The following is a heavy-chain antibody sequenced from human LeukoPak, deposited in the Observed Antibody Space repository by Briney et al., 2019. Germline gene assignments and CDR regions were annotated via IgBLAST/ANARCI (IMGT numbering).Heavy chain of an antibody. J-gene: IGHJ4*02. CDR1: GFTFRDYY. Sequence: GGSLRLSCAASGFTFRDYYMSWVRQTPGKGLEWVGRIKSKTDGGTTDYAAPVKGRFTISRDDSKNTLYLQMNSLKIEDTAVYYCAARYNWNDLAYWGQGTLVTVSS. V-gene: IGHV3-15*01. D-gene: IGHD1-1*01. CDR3: AARYNWNDLAY. CDR2: IKSKTDGGTT.